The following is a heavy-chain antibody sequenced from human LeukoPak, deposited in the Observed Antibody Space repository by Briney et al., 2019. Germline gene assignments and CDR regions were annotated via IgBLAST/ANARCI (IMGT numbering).Heavy chain of an antibody. J-gene: IGHJ6*02. D-gene: IGHD6-13*01. CDR1: GFTVSSTY. V-gene: IGHV3-66*01. CDR2: MYTGGIT. Sequence: GGSLRLSCAVSGFTVSSTYMSWVRQAPGKGLERVSVMYTGGITEYADSVKGRFIISRDTSKNTLYLQMNSLRAEDTAVYWCARDAAITGSGMDVWGQGTTVTVSS. CDR3: ARDAAITGSGMDV.